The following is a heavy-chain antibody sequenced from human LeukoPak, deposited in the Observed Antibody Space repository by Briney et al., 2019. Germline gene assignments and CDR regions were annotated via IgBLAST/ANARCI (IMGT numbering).Heavy chain of an antibody. CDR1: GFTFDDYA. D-gene: IGHD6-19*01. CDR3: AREGPIAVAGYFDY. J-gene: IGHJ4*02. Sequence: GGSLRLSCEASGFTFDDYAMHWVRQAPGKGLEWVSLITGDGGRTYFADSVKGRFTISRDNRKNSLYLQMNSLRTDDTALYYCAREGPIAVAGYFDYWGRATLVTVSS. V-gene: IGHV3-43*02. CDR2: ITGDGGRT.